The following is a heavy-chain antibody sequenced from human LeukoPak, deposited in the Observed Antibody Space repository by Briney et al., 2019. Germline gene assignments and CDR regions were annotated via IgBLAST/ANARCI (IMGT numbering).Heavy chain of an antibody. CDR2: IYYSGST. CDR3: ARVVYSSGWYFDY. CDR1: GGSISSSSYY. V-gene: IGHV4-61*01. D-gene: IGHD6-19*01. Sequence: SETLSLTCTVSGGSISSSSYYWSWIRQPPGKGLEWIGYIYYSGSTNYNPSLKSRVTISVDTSKNQFSLKLSSVTAADTAVYYCARVVYSSGWYFDYWGQGTLVTVSS. J-gene: IGHJ4*02.